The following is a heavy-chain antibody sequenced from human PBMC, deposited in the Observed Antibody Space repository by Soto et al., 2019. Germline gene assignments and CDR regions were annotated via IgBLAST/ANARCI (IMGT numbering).Heavy chain of an antibody. CDR3: ARDRIAAAGYFDY. J-gene: IGHJ4*02. D-gene: IGHD6-13*01. Sequence: GGFLRLSCEASGFTFISYGMHWVRQAPGKGLEWVAVIWYDGSNKYYADSVKGRFTISRDNSKNTLYLQMNSLRAEDTAVYYCARDRIAAAGYFDYWGQGTLVTVSS. V-gene: IGHV3-33*01. CDR2: IWYDGSNK. CDR1: GFTFISYG.